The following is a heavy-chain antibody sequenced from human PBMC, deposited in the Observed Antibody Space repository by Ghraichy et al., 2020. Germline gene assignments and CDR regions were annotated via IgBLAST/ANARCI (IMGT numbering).Heavy chain of an antibody. CDR2: IYHSGST. CDR1: GGSISSSNW. V-gene: IGHV4-4*02. Sequence: SETLSLTCAVSGGSISSSNWWSWVRQPPGKGLEWIGEIYHSGSTNYNPSLKSRVTISVDKSKNQFSLKLSSVTAADTAVYYCARAPSPAYDSYDYWGQGTLVTVSS. J-gene: IGHJ4*02. CDR3: ARAPSPAYDSYDY. D-gene: IGHD3-22*01.